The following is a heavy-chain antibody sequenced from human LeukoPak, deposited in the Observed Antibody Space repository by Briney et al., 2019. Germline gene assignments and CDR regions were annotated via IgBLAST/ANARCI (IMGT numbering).Heavy chain of an antibody. CDR2: MNTNSGNT. Sequence: ASVKVSCKASGYTFTSYDINWVRQATGQGLEWMGVMNTNSGNTGYAQRFRGRVTITRNTSISTAYMELSSLRSEDTAVYYCARGASRSVDYCGQGNLGTVSS. V-gene: IGHV1-8*03. CDR1: GYTFTSYD. CDR3: ARGASRSVDY. J-gene: IGHJ4*02. D-gene: IGHD2-15*01.